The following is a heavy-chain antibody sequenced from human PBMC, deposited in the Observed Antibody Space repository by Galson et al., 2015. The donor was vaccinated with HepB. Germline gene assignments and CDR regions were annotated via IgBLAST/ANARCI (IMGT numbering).Heavy chain of an antibody. J-gene: IGHJ5*02. CDR3: ARERNTNYGWFDP. D-gene: IGHD1-14*01. Sequence: SLRLSCAASGFSISSNWMTWLRQAPGKGLEWVANIKQDGSEQDYMDSVKGRFTISRDNARNLLYLRMNSLRAEDTAVYYCARERNTNYGWFDPCGRGTLVTVSS. V-gene: IGHV3-7*01. CDR2: IKQDGSEQ. CDR1: GFSISSNW.